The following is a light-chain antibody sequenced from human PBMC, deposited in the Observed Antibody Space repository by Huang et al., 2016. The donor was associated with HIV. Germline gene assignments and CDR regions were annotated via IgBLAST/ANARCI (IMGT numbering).Light chain of an antibody. J-gene: IGKJ2*01. V-gene: IGKV1-39*01. CDR2: SAS. CDR3: QGSLSIPHT. CDR1: ENIRRY. Sequence: DIQMTQSPSSLSASVGDRVTITCRASENIRRYLKWYQQKPGKPPKLLIHSASTLQIGVPSRFSGSGSGTDFTLTITSLQPEDFATYYCQGSLSIPHTFGQGTNLEIK.